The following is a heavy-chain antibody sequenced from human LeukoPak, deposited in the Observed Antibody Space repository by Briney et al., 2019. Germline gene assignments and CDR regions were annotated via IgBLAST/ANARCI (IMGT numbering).Heavy chain of an antibody. Sequence: GGSLRLSCAASGFTFSSYSMNWVRQAPGKGLEWVSGISWNSGSIGYADSVKGRFTISRDNAKNSLYLQMNSLRAEDTALYYCAKGVRSSSWYGNWFDPWGQGTLVTVSS. CDR3: AKGVRSSSWYGNWFDP. J-gene: IGHJ5*02. V-gene: IGHV3-9*01. D-gene: IGHD6-13*01. CDR1: GFTFSSYS. CDR2: ISWNSGSI.